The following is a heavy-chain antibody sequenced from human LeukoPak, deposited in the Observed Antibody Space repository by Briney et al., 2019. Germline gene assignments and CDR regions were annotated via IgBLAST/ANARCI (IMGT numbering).Heavy chain of an antibody. V-gene: IGHV4-38-2*02. D-gene: IGHD4-17*01. J-gene: IGHJ4*02. Sequence: SETLSLTCTVSSYSISSGYYWGWIRQPPGKGLEWIGSIYHSGSTYYNPSLKSRVTISVDTSKNHFSLKLSSVTAADTAMYYCATTITVTTDYWGQGALVTVSS. CDR1: SYSISSGYY. CDR2: IYHSGST. CDR3: ATTITVTTDY.